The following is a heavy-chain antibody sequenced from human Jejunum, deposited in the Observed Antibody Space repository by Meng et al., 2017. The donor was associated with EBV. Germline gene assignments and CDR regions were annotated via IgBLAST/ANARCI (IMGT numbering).Heavy chain of an antibody. V-gene: IGHV2-5*02. CDR1: GFALTTSGGG. CDR2: IYWDDDK. D-gene: IGHD5-12*01. Sequence: QITCRTPDHTLVHPPQTPPPSCAFAGFALTTSGGGVGGIRQPPGKAPEWLALIYWDDDKRYSPSLKSRLTITKDTSKTQVVLTMTNMDPVDTGTYFCAHSPMRTSSSGYPRGFDYWGQGTLVTVSS. CDR3: AHSPMRTSSSGYPRGFDY. J-gene: IGHJ4*02.